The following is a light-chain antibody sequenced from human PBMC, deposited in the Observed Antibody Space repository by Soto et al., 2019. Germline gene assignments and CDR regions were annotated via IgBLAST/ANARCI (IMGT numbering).Light chain of an antibody. CDR2: GAS. V-gene: IGKV3-15*01. CDR1: QSVSSK. CDR3: QQYNNWSLT. J-gene: IGKJ4*01. Sequence: EIVMTQSAATLSVSPGERATLSCRASQSVSSKLAWYQQKPGQAPRLLIYGASTRATGIPARFSGSGSGTEFTLTISSLQSADFAVYYCQQYNNWSLTFGGGTKVEIK.